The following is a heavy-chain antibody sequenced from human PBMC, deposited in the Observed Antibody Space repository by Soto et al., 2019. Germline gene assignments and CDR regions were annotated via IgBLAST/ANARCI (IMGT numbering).Heavy chain of an antibody. CDR1: GFTFSSYG. D-gene: IGHD2-8*01. CDR3: ANVMGRKSV. V-gene: IGHV3-30*18. J-gene: IGHJ4*02. CDR2: ISYDGSNK. Sequence: QVQLVESGGGVVQPGRSLRLSCAASGFTFSSYGMHWVRQAPGKGLEWVAVISYDGSNKYYADSVKGRFTISRDNSKNTLYLQMNSLRAEDTAVYYCANVMGRKSVWGQGTLVTVSS.